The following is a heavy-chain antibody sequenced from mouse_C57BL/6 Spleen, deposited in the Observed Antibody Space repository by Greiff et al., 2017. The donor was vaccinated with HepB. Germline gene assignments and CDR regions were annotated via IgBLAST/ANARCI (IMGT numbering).Heavy chain of an antibody. D-gene: IGHD2-4*01. J-gene: IGHJ1*03. V-gene: IGHV1-63*01. CDR2: IYPGGGYT. Sequence: VQLQQSGAELVRPGTSVKMSCKASGYTFTNYWIGWAKQRPGHGLEWIGDIYPGGGYTNYNEKFKGKATLTADKSSSTAYMQFSSLTSEDSAVYYCARRGDYGGYFDVWGTGTTVTVSS. CDR3: ARRGDYGGYFDV. CDR1: GYTFTNYW.